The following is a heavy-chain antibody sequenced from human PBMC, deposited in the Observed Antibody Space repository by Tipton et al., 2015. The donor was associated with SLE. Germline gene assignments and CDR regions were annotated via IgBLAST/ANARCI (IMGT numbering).Heavy chain of an antibody. CDR2: INSDGSST. J-gene: IGHJ6*02. D-gene: IGHD6-13*01. V-gene: IGHV3-74*01. Sequence: SLRLSCAASGFTFSSYWMHWVRQAPGKGLVWVSRINSDGSSTSYADSVKGRFTISRDNAKNTLYLQMNSLRAEDTAVYYCAKVGGQELVRGDGMDVWGQGSTVTVSS. CDR1: GFTFSSYW. CDR3: AKVGGQELVRGDGMDV.